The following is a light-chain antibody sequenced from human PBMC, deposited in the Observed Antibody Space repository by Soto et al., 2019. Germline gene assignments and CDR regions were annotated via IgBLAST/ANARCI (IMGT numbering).Light chain of an antibody. CDR3: SSYTTGSTSYL. J-gene: IGLJ2*01. CDR2: EVS. Sequence: QSALTQPASVSGSPVQSITISCTGSSSDIGNYDFVSWYQQVPGTAPKAMIYEVSSRPSGGSTRFSGSKSGNTASLTISGVQADEEADYYCSSYTTGSTSYLFGGGTKLTVL. CDR1: SSDIGNYDF. V-gene: IGLV2-14*01.